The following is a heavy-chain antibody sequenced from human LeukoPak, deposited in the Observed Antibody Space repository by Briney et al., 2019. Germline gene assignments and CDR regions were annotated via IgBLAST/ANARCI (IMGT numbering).Heavy chain of an antibody. Sequence: QPGGSLRLSCAASGFIFNNYWMSWVRQAPGQGLELVANIKQDGSESSYVDSVKGRFTISRDNAKNSLHLRMSSLRVEDTAVYYCARSGGKPFDSWGQGTLVTVSS. CDR3: ARSGGKPFDS. CDR2: IKQDGSES. J-gene: IGHJ4*02. V-gene: IGHV3-7*01. D-gene: IGHD3-16*01. CDR1: GFIFNNYW.